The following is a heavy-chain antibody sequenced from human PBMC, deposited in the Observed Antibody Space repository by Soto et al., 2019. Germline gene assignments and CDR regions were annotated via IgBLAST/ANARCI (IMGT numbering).Heavy chain of an antibody. J-gene: IGHJ4*02. CDR1: GGSISSFY. CDR2: IYSGGRN. Sequence: SETLSLTCTVSGGSISSFYWSWIRQPAGKGLEWIGRIYSGGRNNYNPSLKSRVSISVDTSKNEFSLRLSSVTAADTAVYFCARSVAVPGAHIDYWGQGTQVTVSS. CDR3: ARSVAVPGAHIDY. D-gene: IGHD6-19*01. V-gene: IGHV4-4*07.